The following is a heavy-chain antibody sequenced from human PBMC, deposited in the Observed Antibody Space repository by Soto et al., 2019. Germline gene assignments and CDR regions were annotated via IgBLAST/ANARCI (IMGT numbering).Heavy chain of an antibody. D-gene: IGHD1-1*01. V-gene: IGHV3-33*01. CDR1: RFTFSNYG. Sequence: QVQLLESGGGVVQPGRSLRLSCAASRFTFSNYGMHWVRQAPGKGLEWVALIWYDGSNKYYADSLKGRFTISRDNSKNTLYLQMNGLTAEDTAVYYWARDTGVATGSAFDLWGQGPMVTVSS. CDR2: IWYDGSNK. J-gene: IGHJ3*01. CDR3: ARDTGVATGSAFDL.